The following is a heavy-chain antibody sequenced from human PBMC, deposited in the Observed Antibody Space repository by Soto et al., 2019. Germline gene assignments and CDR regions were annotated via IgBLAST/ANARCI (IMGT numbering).Heavy chain of an antibody. D-gene: IGHD2-2*01. Sequence: EVQLVESGGGLVQPGGSLKLSCAAAGFTFSGSAVHWVRQASGRGLEWVGRIRSKTNNYATDYAASVNGRFTFSRDDSQNTVYLQMDSLRTEDTAMYFCTTRPNSNTWSQSSPPPDYWGQGTLVTVSS. V-gene: IGHV3-73*02. J-gene: IGHJ4*02. CDR2: IRSKTNNYAT. CDR3: TTRPNSNTWSQSSPPPDY. CDR1: GFTFSGSA.